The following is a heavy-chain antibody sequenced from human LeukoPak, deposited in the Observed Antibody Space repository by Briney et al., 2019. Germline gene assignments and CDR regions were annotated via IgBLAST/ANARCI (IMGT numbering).Heavy chain of an antibody. Sequence: PSETLSLTCSVSGGSINNYYWSWIRQPPGKRLEWIGSVYHTGSTDYNPSLRSPVTISVDTSKKHFSLKVTSVTAADTAIYYCARDRLGGAVASWIPEYWGRGILVSVS. CDR1: GGSINNYY. CDR3: ARDRLGGAVASWIPEY. V-gene: IGHV4-59*01. CDR2: VYHTGST. J-gene: IGHJ4*02. D-gene: IGHD3-3*01.